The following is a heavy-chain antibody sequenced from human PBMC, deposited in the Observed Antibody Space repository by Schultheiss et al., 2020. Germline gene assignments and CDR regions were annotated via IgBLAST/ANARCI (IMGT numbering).Heavy chain of an antibody. CDR3: AREVEMTTVTTRGYYYYMDV. J-gene: IGHJ6*03. CDR1: GFTFSSYS. V-gene: IGHV3-21*01. D-gene: IGHD4-17*01. CDR2: ISSSSSYI. Sequence: WGSLRLACAASGFTFSSYSMNWVRQAPGKGLEWVSSISSSSSYIYYADSVKGRFTISRDNAKNSLYLQMNSLRAEDTAVYYCAREVEMTTVTTRGYYYYMDVWGKGTTVTVSS.